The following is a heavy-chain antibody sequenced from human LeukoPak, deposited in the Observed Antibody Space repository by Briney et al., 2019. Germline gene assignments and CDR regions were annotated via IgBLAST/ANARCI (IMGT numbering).Heavy chain of an antibody. V-gene: IGHV1-18*04. J-gene: IGHJ5*02. CDR2: ISTYIGVT. CDR1: GFRFTSFG. Sequence: VASVTVSCKASGFRFTSFGVSWVRQAPGQGVEGMGWISTYIGVTHYAEKFEDRLTMTIDTSTTTAYMELRSLRYDDTAVYYCARDSDYSGNGNGDWFDPWGQGTVVTVSS. CDR3: ARDSDYSGNGNGDWFDP. D-gene: IGHD4-11*01.